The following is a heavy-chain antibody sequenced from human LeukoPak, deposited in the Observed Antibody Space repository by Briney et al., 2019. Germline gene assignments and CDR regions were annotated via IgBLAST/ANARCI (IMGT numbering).Heavy chain of an antibody. Sequence: ASVKVSCKASGYTFTSYGISWVRQAPGQGLEWMGWISAYNGNTNYAQKLQGRVTMTTDTSTSTAYMELRSLRSDDTAVYYCARWTSDYDILTGSLTYDYWGQGTLVTVSS. CDR3: ARWTSDYDILTGSLTYDY. D-gene: IGHD3-9*01. V-gene: IGHV1-18*04. J-gene: IGHJ4*02. CDR1: GYTFTSYG. CDR2: ISAYNGNT.